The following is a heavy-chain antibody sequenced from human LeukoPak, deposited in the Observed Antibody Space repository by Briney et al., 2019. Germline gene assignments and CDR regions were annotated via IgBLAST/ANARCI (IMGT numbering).Heavy chain of an antibody. V-gene: IGHV4-39*01. CDR1: GGSISSSSYY. D-gene: IGHD1-26*01. Sequence: PSETLSLTCTVSGGSISSSSYYWGWIRQPPGKGLEWIGSIYYSGSTYYNPSLKSRVTISVDTSKNQFSLKLTSVTAADTAVYFCARHMPVQWDSPIRAYYYYYMDVWGKGTTVTVSS. J-gene: IGHJ6*03. CDR3: ARHMPVQWDSPIRAYYYYYMDV. CDR2: IYYSGST.